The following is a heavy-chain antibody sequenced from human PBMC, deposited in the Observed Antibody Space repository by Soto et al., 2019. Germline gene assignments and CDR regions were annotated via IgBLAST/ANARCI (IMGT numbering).Heavy chain of an antibody. D-gene: IGHD2-15*01. J-gene: IGHJ1*01. CDR2: IHPSXXT. V-gene: IGHV1-46*01. Sequence: ASVQVSCKASGYKFTTYFVDWVRQAPGQGIEWMGMIHPSXXTXXXXXFXXXVTMTIDTSTTTAYMELRNLTSEDTAVYFSVRGYCTTSPCSGDFQFWGQGTLVTVS. CDR1: GYKFTTYF. CDR3: VRGYCTTSPCSGDFQF.